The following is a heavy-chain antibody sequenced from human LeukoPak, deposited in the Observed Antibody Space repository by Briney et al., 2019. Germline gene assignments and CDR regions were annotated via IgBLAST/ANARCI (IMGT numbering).Heavy chain of an antibody. CDR1: GFTFSSDG. CDR2: ISSSSSYI. V-gene: IGHV3-21*01. Sequence: PGGSLRLSCAASGFTFSSDGMRWVSQAPGKGLEWVSSISSSSSYIYYADSVKGRFTISRDNAKNSLYLQMNSLRAEDTAVYYCARDFKRGYFDYWGQGTLVTVSS. CDR3: ARDFKRGYFDY. D-gene: IGHD3-10*01. J-gene: IGHJ4*02.